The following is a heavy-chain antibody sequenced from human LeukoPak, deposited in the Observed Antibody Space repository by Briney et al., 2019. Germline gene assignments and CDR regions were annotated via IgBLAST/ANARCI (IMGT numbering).Heavy chain of an antibody. D-gene: IGHD3-22*01. CDR1: GFSLSPSGVG. V-gene: IGHV2-5*01. CDR3: ARHDSSGYYPDY. Sequence: SGPTLVNPTQTLTLTCTFSGFSLSPSGVGVGWIRQPPVYALEWLALIYWHDDKRYSPSLKRRLTITKDTSKNQVVLTMTNMDPVDTATYSCARHDSSGYYPDYWGQGTLVTVSS. CDR2: IYWHDDK. J-gene: IGHJ4*02.